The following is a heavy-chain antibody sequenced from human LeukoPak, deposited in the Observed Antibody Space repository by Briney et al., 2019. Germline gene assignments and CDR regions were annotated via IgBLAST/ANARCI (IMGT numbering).Heavy chain of an antibody. D-gene: IGHD6-13*01. CDR3: ASLSSSWYQYYFDY. J-gene: IGHJ4*02. CDR2: IYYSGST. CDR1: GGSISSYY. V-gene: IGHV4-59*01. Sequence: RASETLSLTCTVSGGSISSYYWSWIRQPPGKGLEWIGYIYYSGSTNYNPSLKSRVTISVDTSKNQFSLKLSSVTAADTAVYYCASLSSSWYQYYFDYWGQGTLVTVSS.